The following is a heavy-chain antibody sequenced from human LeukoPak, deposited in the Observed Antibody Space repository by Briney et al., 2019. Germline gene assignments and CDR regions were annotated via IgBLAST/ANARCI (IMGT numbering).Heavy chain of an antibody. V-gene: IGHV4-34*01. CDR3: ARENCSGGSCYRENWFDP. CDR2: VNHSGRT. CDR1: GGSFNDYY. D-gene: IGHD2-15*01. Sequence: SETLSLTCAVYGGSFNDYYWSWIRQPPGKGLEWIGEVNHSGRTNYNPSLKSRVTISQDTSKNQFSLKLRSVTAADTAVYYCARENCSGGSCYRENWFDPWGQGTLVTASS. J-gene: IGHJ5*02.